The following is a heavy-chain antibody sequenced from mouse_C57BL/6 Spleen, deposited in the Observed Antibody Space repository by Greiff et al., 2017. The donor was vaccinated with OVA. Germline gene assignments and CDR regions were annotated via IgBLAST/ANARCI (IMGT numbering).Heavy chain of an antibody. CDR3: ARDDYYRYAMDY. J-gene: IGHJ4*01. CDR2: IYPGDGDT. V-gene: IGHV1-82*01. Sequence: QVQLQQSGPELVKPGASVKISCKASGYAFSSSWMNWVKQRPGKGLEWIGRIYPGDGDTNYNGKFKGKATLTADKSSRTAYMQLSSLTSEDSAVXFCARDDYYRYAMDYWGQGTSVTVSS. CDR1: GYAFSSSW. D-gene: IGHD2-3*01.